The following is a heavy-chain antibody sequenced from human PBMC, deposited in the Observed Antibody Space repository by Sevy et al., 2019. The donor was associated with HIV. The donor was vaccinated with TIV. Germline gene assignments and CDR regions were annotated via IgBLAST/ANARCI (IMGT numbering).Heavy chain of an antibody. D-gene: IGHD3-22*01. CDR2: ISSSSSYI. J-gene: IGHJ2*01. CDR3: ARRGYYDSSGYYLNWYFDL. V-gene: IGHV3-21*01. CDR1: GFTFSSYS. Sequence: GGSLRLSCAASGFTFSSYSMNWVRQAPGKGLEWVSSISSSSSYIYYADSVKGRFTISRDNAKNSLYLQMNSLRAEDTAVYYCARRGYYDSSGYYLNWYFDLWGRGTLVTASS.